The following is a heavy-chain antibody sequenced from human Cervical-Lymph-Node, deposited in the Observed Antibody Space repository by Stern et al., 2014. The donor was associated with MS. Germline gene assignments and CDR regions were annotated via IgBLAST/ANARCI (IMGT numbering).Heavy chain of an antibody. Sequence: QVQLQESGPGLVMPSETLSLTCTVSGDSVTSHDSYWSWMRQPPGKGLECIGYIYYNGGTEYNPSLWSRVTVSMDTSKIQFSLRLTSVTAADTAVYYCARGTDAYKAGYWGQGTHVTVSS. D-gene: IGHD5-24*01. CDR1: GDSVTSHDSY. V-gene: IGHV4-61*08. J-gene: IGHJ4*02. CDR3: ARGTDAYKAGY. CDR2: IYYNGGT.